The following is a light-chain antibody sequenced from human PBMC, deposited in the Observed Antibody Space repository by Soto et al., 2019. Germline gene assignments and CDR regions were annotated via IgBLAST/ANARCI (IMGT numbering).Light chain of an antibody. CDR1: SSNIGGNY. CDR2: RND. CDR3: AAWDDSLTVV. J-gene: IGLJ2*01. Sequence: QYVLTQPTSASGTPGQGVTISCSGSSSNIGGNYVYWYQQLPGTAPKLLIYRNDQRPSGVPDRFSGSKSGTSASLAISGLRSEDEADYHCAAWDDSLTVVFGGGTKLTVL. V-gene: IGLV1-47*01.